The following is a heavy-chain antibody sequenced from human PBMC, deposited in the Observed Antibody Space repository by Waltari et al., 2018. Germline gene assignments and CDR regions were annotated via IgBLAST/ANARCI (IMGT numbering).Heavy chain of an antibody. J-gene: IGHJ4*02. D-gene: IGHD3-9*01. CDR2: ISSGSRYI. CDR1: GFTFSSYT. V-gene: IGHV3-21*01. Sequence: EVQLVGSGGGLVKPGGSLRLSCAASGFTFSSYTMNWVRQAPGKGLYGVSSISSGSRYIFYADSGKGRFTISRDNAKNSLYLQMNSLRVEDTAVYYCAREWGVMVGTAGYYFDYWGQGSLVTVSS. CDR3: AREWGVMVGTAGYYFDY.